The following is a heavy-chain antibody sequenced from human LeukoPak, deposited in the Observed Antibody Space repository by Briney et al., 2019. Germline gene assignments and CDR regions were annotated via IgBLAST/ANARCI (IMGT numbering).Heavy chain of an antibody. V-gene: IGHV4-34*01. D-gene: IGHD6-19*01. Sequence: SETLSLTCAVYGGSFSGYYWSWIRQPPGKGLEWIGEINHSGSTNYNPSLKSRVTISVDTSKNQFSLKLSSVTAADTAVYYCAPSRGKWLVRGGLDYWGQGTLVTVSS. CDR3: APSRGKWLVRGGLDY. CDR1: GGSFSGYY. J-gene: IGHJ4*02. CDR2: INHSGST.